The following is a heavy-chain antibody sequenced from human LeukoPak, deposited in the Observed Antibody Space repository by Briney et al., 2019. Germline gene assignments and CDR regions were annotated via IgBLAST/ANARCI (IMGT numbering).Heavy chain of an antibody. CDR3: ARDDYGDYGGVEYFQH. D-gene: IGHD4-17*01. J-gene: IGHJ1*01. CDR2: IWYDGSNK. V-gene: IGHV3-33*01. Sequence: GGSLRLSCAASGFTFSSYGMHWVRQAPGKGLEWVAVIWYDGSNKYYADSVKGRFTISRDNPKNTLYLQMNSLRAEDTAVYYCARDDYGDYGGVEYFQHWGQGTLVTVSS. CDR1: GFTFSSYG.